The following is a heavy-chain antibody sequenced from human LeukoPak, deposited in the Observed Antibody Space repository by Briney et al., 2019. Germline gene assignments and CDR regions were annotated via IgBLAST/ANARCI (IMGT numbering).Heavy chain of an antibody. D-gene: IGHD6-13*01. CDR1: GFTFSSYV. Sequence: GGSLRLSCAASGFTFSSYVMNWVRQAPGKGLEWVSSISGSGDRTYYADSVKGRFTISRDNPENILYLQMDSLRAEDTAVYYCARDPAVASRATFYYWGQGTLVTVSS. CDR2: ISGSGDRT. J-gene: IGHJ4*02. V-gene: IGHV3-23*01. CDR3: ARDPAVASRATFYY.